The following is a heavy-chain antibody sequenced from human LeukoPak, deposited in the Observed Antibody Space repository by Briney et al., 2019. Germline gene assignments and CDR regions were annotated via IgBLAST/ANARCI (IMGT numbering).Heavy chain of an antibody. Sequence: SETLSLTCTVSGGSISSHYWSWIRQPPGKGLEWIGYIYYSGSTNYNPSLKSRVTISVDTSKNQFSLKLSSVTAADTAVYYCARRNGSGWYRNWFDPWSQGTLVTVSS. J-gene: IGHJ5*02. D-gene: IGHD6-19*01. CDR2: IYYSGST. CDR3: ARRNGSGWYRNWFDP. V-gene: IGHV4-59*11. CDR1: GGSISSHY.